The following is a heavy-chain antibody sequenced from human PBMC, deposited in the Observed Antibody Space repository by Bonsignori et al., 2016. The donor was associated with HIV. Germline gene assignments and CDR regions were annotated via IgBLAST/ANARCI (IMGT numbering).Heavy chain of an antibody. D-gene: IGHD1-26*01. Sequence: GGSLRLSCAASGLTFSSSAMHWVRQTPGKGLQWLAVISYDGINTKYADSVKGRFSISRDNSKNTMYLQMNSLRPDDTAVYYCATDPGGSYYSAFGWFDPWGQGTLVTVSS. CDR2: ISYDGINT. J-gene: IGHJ5*02. V-gene: IGHV3-30-3*01. CDR3: ATDPGGSYYSAFGWFDP. CDR1: GLTFSSSA.